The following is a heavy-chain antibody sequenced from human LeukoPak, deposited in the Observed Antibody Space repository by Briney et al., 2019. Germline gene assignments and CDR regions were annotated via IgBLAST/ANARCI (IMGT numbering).Heavy chain of an antibody. D-gene: IGHD3-3*01. J-gene: IGHJ4*02. CDR2: IYYSGST. V-gene: IGHV4-59*01. Sequence: PSETLSLTCTVSGGSISNYYWSWLRQPPGKGLEWIGYIYYSGSTNYNPSLKSRVTMSVDTSKNQFSLKLSSVTAADTAVYYCARYDFNKFFDYWGQGTLVTVSS. CDR3: ARYDFNKFFDY. CDR1: GGSISNYY.